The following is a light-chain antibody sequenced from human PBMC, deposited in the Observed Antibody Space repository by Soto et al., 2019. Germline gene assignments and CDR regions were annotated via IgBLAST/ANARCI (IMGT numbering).Light chain of an antibody. Sequence: QSVLTPPASVSVSPGQSITISCTGISAHAATSIFVSWYQHHPGKAPRLILYDVSHRTTGISNRFSRCKSCDSGSLTISTLQEEDEAHDYSSSYRSGPLDNFGTGTNVTVL. CDR2: DVS. J-gene: IGLJ1*01. V-gene: IGLV2-14*03. CDR3: SSYRSGPLDN. CDR1: SAHAATSIF.